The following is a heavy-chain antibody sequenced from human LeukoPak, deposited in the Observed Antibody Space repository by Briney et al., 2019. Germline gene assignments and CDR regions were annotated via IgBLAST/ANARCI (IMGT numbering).Heavy chain of an antibody. J-gene: IGHJ4*02. CDR2: IFPGDSDT. V-gene: IGHV5-51*01. Sequence: GESLQISCQGSGSTFTSYWIGWVRQLPGKGLEWMGIIFPGDSDTRYNPSFQGQVTISADESINAAYMQWSSLKASDTAMYYCARTYSSDTSGYYLDYWGQGTLVTVSS. CDR1: GSTFTSYW. D-gene: IGHD3-22*01. CDR3: ARTYSSDTSGYYLDY.